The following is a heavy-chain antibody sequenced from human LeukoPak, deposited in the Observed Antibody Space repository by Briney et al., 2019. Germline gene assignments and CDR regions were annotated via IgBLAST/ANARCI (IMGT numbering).Heavy chain of an antibody. V-gene: IGHV3-74*01. CDR3: AREGITLTLDY. Sequence: GGSLRLSCTASGFTFSSYWMHWVRQGPGKRLMWLTRISLDGSMTSYADSVRGRFIISRDNAKNTVYLQLNGLRAEDTAVYHCAREGITLTLDYWGQGTLVAVSS. D-gene: IGHD5-24*01. J-gene: IGHJ4*02. CDR1: GFTFSSYW. CDR2: ISLDGSMT.